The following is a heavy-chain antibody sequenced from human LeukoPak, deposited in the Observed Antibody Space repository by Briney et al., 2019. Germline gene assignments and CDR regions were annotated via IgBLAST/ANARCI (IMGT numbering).Heavy chain of an antibody. CDR3: AREGRLVPYYYYMDV. CDR1: GGSISSYY. V-gene: IGHV4-4*08. D-gene: IGHD6-6*01. CDR2: IYTSGST. Sequence: PSETLSLTCTVSGGSISSYYWSWIRQPPGKGLEWIGRIYTSGSTNYNPSLKSRVTISVDTSKNQFSLKLSSVTAADTAVYYCAREGRLVPYYYYMDVWGKGTTVTVSS. J-gene: IGHJ6*03.